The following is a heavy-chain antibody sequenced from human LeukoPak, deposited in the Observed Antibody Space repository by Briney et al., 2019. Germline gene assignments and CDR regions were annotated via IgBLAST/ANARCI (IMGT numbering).Heavy chain of an antibody. CDR3: ARDIGYCSSTSCSHYYYGMDV. D-gene: IGHD2-2*01. J-gene: IGHJ6*02. CDR1: GFTFSSYG. V-gene: IGHV3-33*01. CDR2: IWYDGSNK. Sequence: GGSLSLSCAASGFTFSSYGMHWVRQAPGKGLEWVAVIWYDGSNKYYADSVKGRFTISRDNSKNTLYLQMNSLRAEDTAVYYCARDIGYCSSTSCSHYYYGMDVWGQGTTVTVSS.